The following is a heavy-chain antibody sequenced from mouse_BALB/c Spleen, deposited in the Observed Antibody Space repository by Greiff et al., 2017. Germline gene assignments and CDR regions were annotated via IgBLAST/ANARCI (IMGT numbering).Heavy chain of an antibody. D-gene: IGHD2-10*02. CDR1: GFTFSSFG. Sequence: EVKVVESGGGLVQPGGSRKLSCAASGFTFSSFGMHWVRQAPEKGLEWVAYISSGSSTIYYADTVKGRFTISRDNPKNTLFLQMTSLRSEDTAMYYCARRSSYGNYYFDYWGQGTTLTVSS. V-gene: IGHV5-17*02. CDR2: ISSGSSTI. J-gene: IGHJ2*01. CDR3: ARRSSYGNYYFDY.